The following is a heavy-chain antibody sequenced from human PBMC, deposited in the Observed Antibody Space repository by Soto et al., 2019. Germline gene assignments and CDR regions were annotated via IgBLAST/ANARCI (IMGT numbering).Heavy chain of an antibody. CDR2: IRRKASSDAT. CDR1: GFTFSGSG. V-gene: IGHV3-73*02. J-gene: IGHJ4*02. Sequence: EVQLVESGGGLVQPGGSLKLSCAASGFTFSGSGMHWVRQASGKGLEWVGRIRRKASSDATAYAASVKGRFTISRDDSKNTAYLQMNSLKTADTAVYYCTRQVSFYYDSSGYSLFDYWGQGTLVIVSS. D-gene: IGHD3-22*01. CDR3: TRQVSFYYDSSGYSLFDY.